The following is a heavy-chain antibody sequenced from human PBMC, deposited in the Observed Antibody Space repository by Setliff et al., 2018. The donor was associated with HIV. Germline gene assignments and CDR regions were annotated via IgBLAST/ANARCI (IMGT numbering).Heavy chain of an antibody. V-gene: IGHV4-39*07. Sequence: LSLTCTVSGGSISSSSYYWGWIRQPPGKGLEWIGSIDYSGSTYSNPALKSRVTMSIDTSKNQLSLKLRSVTAADTAVYYCASGYNYAYSDYWGQGTLVTVSS. D-gene: IGHD5-18*01. J-gene: IGHJ4*02. CDR3: ASGYNYAYSDY. CDR2: IDYSGST. CDR1: GGSISSSSYY.